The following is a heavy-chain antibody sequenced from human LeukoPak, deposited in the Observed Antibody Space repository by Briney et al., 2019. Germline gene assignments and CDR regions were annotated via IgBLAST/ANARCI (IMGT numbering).Heavy chain of an antibody. CDR2: ISDSGGNT. J-gene: IGHJ4*02. V-gene: IGHV3-23*01. CDR3: ARRSLSSTALDY. CDR1: GFTFSSYA. D-gene: IGHD2-21*02. Sequence: PGGSLRLSCAASGFTFSSYAMSWVRQAPGKGLEWVSAISDSGGNTYYADSVKGRFTISRDNSKNTLYLQMNSLRAEDTAVYFCARRSLSSTALDYWGQGTLVTVSS.